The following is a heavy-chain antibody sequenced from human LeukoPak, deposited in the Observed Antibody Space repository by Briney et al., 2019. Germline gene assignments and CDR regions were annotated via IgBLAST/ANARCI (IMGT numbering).Heavy chain of an antibody. D-gene: IGHD3-10*01. CDR3: AREELSGGIDY. CDR1: GFSLSTSGMR. J-gene: IGHJ4*02. CDR2: IDWDDDK. Sequence: SGPALVKPTQTLTLTCTFSGFSLSTSGMRVGWIRQPPGKALEWLARIDWDDDKFYSTSLKTRLTISKDTSKNQVVLTMTNMDPVDTATYYCAREELSGGIDYWGQGTLVTVSS. V-gene: IGHV2-70*04.